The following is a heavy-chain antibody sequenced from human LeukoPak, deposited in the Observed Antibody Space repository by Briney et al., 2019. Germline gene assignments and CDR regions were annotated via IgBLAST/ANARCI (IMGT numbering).Heavy chain of an antibody. Sequence: SETLSLTCAVYGGSFSGYYWSWIRQPPGKGLEWIGEINHSGSTYYNPSLKSRVTISVDTSKNQFSLKLSSVTAADTAVYYCARRYCSGGSCYRRGLPLDYWGQGTLVTVSS. V-gene: IGHV4-34*01. D-gene: IGHD2-15*01. CDR2: INHSGST. CDR1: GGSFSGYY. CDR3: ARRYCSGGSCYRRGLPLDY. J-gene: IGHJ4*02.